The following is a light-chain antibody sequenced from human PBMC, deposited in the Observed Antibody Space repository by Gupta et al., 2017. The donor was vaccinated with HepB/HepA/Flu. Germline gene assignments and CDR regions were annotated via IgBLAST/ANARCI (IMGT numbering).Light chain of an antibody. CDR3: HQKNKWPPRT. Sequence: VLPPSPASLSVSPGDRATLSCRASQRVGRNLAWYKQKPGQTPRRLIYGTATRGSGVTDRFSGSGYGTEFTLTINSRQSEDFAVYYCHQKNKWPPRTFGQGTKVEVK. J-gene: IGKJ1*01. CDR2: GTA. V-gene: IGKV3-15*01. CDR1: QRVGRN.